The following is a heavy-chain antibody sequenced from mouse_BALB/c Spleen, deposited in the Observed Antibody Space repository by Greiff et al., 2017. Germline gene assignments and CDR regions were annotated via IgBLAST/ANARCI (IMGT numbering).Heavy chain of an antibody. CDR3: TRIRGAMDY. V-gene: IGHV1-15*01. J-gene: IGHJ4*01. Sequence: VQLQQSGAELVRPGASVTLSCKASGYTFTDYEMHWVKQTPVHGLEWIGAIDPETGGTAYNLKFKGKATLTADKSSSTAYMELRSLTSEDSAVYYCTRIRGAMDYWGQGTSVTVSS. CDR1: GYTFTDYE. CDR2: IDPETGGT.